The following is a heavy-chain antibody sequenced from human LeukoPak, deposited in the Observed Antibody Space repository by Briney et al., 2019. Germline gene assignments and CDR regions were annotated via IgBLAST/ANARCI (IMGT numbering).Heavy chain of an antibody. CDR1: GFTFSSYW. CDR2: TNQDGSEK. CDR3: ARDRGYSTFDM. D-gene: IGHD5-18*01. Sequence: GGSLRLSCVASGFTFSSYWMAWVRQAPGKGLEWVAKTNQDGSEKNYVDSVKGRLTISRDNAKNSLCLQMNSLRAEDTAVYYCARDRGYSTFDMWGQGTMVTVSS. V-gene: IGHV3-7*05. J-gene: IGHJ3*02.